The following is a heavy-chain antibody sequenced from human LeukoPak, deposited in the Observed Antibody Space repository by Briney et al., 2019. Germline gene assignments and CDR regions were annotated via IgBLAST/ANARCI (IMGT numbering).Heavy chain of an antibody. CDR2: IYYSGST. J-gene: IGHJ5*02. V-gene: IGHV4-39*01. CDR1: GGSISSSSYY. D-gene: IGHD5-18*01. CDR3: ARHGANGYSYGYNWFDP. Sequence: SETLSLTCTVSGGSISSSSYYWGWIRQPPGKGLEWIGSIYYSGSTYYNPSLKSRVTISVDTSKYQFSLKLSSVTAADTAVYYCARHGANGYSYGYNWFDPWGQGTLVTVSS.